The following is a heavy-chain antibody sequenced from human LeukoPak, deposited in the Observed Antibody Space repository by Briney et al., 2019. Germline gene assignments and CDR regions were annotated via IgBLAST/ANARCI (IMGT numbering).Heavy chain of an antibody. J-gene: IGHJ4*02. CDR2: ISYCERT. CDR1: GGSISSSNNY. D-gene: IGHD5-24*01. Sequence: SETLSLTCTVSGGSISSSNNYWGWIRQPPGRGLEWIGSISYCERTYYNPSLKSRVTISVDTSKNQFSLRLSSVTAADTAVYYCPRARYNYQCDYWGQGTLVTVSS. CDR3: PRARYNYQCDY. V-gene: IGHV4-39*07.